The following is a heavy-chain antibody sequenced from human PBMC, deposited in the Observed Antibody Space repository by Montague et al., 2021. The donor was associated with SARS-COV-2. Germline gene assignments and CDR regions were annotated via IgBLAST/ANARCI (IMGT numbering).Heavy chain of an antibody. V-gene: IGHV6-1*01. D-gene: IGHD6-19*01. Sequence: CAISGDSVSSHSAAWNWNRQSLSRPLEWLGRTYYRSKWYNDYAVSVKSRITFNPDTSKDQFSLQLNSVTPEDTAVYYCARNIAVAGRAEGFDYWGQGTLVTVSS. CDR2: TYYRSKWYN. CDR3: ARNIAVAGRAEGFDY. J-gene: IGHJ4*02. CDR1: GDSVSSHSAA.